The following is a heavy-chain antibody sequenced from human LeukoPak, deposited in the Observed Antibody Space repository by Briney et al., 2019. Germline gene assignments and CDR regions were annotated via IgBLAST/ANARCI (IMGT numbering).Heavy chain of an antibody. CDR1: GFTFSSYA. J-gene: IGHJ4*02. V-gene: IGHV3-23*01. D-gene: IGHD6-19*01. Sequence: GGSLRLSCAASGFTFSSYAMSWVRQAPGKGLEWVSAISGSGGSTYYADSVKGRFTISRDNSKNTLYLQMNSLRAEDTAVYYCAKDPPSLTVAGTDYFDYWGQGTLVTVSS. CDR2: ISGSGGST. CDR3: AKDPPSLTVAGTDYFDY.